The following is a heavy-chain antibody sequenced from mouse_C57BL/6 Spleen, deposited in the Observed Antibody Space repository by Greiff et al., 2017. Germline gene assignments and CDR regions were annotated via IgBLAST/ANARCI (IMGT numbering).Heavy chain of an antibody. J-gene: IGHJ3*01. CDR1: GFTFSDYW. CDR2: ISRGSSTI. Sequence: EVQGVESGGGLVKPGGSLKLSCAASGFTFSDYWMHWVRQAPEKGLEWVAYISRGSSTIYYADTVTGRFTISRDNAKNTLFLQMTSLRSEDTAMYYCARRPSFAYWGQGTLVTVSA. V-gene: IGHV5-17*01. CDR3: ARRPSFAY.